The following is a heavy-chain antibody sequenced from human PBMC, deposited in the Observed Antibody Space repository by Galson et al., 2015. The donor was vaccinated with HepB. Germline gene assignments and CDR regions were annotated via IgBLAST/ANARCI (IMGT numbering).Heavy chain of an antibody. J-gene: IGHJ4*02. Sequence: SLRLSCAASGFTFRSFGMHWVRQAPGKGLEWLAVIWYDGSKKYYTDSVKGRFTISKDTSKNTLYLQMDSLRVEDTAVYYCAKEALPDYGGVTGFRFWGQGALVTVSS. CDR3: AKEALPDYGGVTGFRF. V-gene: IGHV3-33*06. D-gene: IGHD4-23*01. CDR2: IWYDGSKK. CDR1: GFTFRSFG.